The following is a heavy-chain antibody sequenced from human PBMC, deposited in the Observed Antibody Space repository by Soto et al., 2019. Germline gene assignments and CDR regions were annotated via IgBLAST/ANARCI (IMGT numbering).Heavy chain of an antibody. V-gene: IGHV3-30*18. CDR3: AKVGDGDGSGSYYKAPFDY. D-gene: IGHD3-10*01. J-gene: IGHJ4*02. CDR2: ISYDGSNK. Sequence: QVQLVESGGGVVQPGRSLRLSCAASGFTFSSYGMHWVRQAPGKGLEWVAVISYDGSNKYYADSVKGRFTISRDNSENTLYLQMNSLRAEDTAVYYCAKVGDGDGSGSYYKAPFDYWGQGTLGTVSS. CDR1: GFTFSSYG.